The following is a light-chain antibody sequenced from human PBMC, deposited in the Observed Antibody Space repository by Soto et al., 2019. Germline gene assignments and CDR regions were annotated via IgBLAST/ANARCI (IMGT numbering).Light chain of an antibody. Sequence: QSALTQPASVSGSPGQSITISCTGTSSDVGGYNYVSWYQQHPGEAPKLMIYEVSNRPSGVSNRFSGSKSGNTASLTISGLQADDEADYYCSSYTGSSTLVFGGGTKLTVL. CDR2: EVS. V-gene: IGLV2-14*01. CDR3: SSYTGSSTLV. CDR1: SSDVGGYNY. J-gene: IGLJ3*02.